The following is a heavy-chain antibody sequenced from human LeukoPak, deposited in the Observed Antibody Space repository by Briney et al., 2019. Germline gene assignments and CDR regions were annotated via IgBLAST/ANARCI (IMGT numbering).Heavy chain of an antibody. CDR1: GGSISIYY. Sequence: PSETLSLTCTVSGGSISIYYWGWIRQPPGKGLEWIGYIYHSGSTNYNPSLKSRVTISVDTSKNQFFLRLSSVTAADTAVYYCVRHLSTGQTDYWGQGTLVTVSS. CDR2: IYHSGST. CDR3: VRHLSTGQTDY. V-gene: IGHV4-59*08. J-gene: IGHJ4*02. D-gene: IGHD2-8*02.